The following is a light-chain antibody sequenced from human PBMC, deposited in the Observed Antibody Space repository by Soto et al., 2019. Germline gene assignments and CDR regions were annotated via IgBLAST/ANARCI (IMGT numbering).Light chain of an antibody. J-gene: IGLJ2*01. V-gene: IGLV1-47*01. CDR2: RNN. CDR3: AAWDDSLSGHEL. CDR1: NSNIGKNY. Sequence: QSVLTQPPSASGTPGQRVTISCSGSNSNIGKNYVYWYRQPPGTAPKLLIYRNNQRPSGVPDRFSGSKSGTSASLAISGLRSEDEADYYCAAWDDSLSGHELFGGGTKLTVL.